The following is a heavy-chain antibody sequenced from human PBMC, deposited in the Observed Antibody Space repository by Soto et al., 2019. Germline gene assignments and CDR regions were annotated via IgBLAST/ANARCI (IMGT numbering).Heavy chain of an antibody. CDR1: GFTFSSHA. J-gene: IGHJ6*02. D-gene: IGHD1-20*01. CDR3: AREIYNHYGMDV. Sequence: QVQLVESGGGVVQPGRSLRLSCAASGFTFSSHAMHWVRQAPGKGLEWVAVISYDGSNIYYADSVKGRFTISRDNSKNTLSLQMNSLRAEDTAVYYCAREIYNHYGMDVWGQGTTVTVSS. CDR2: ISYDGSNI. V-gene: IGHV3-30-3*01.